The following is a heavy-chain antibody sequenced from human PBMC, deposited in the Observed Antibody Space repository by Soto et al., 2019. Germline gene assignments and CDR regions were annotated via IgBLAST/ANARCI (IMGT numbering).Heavy chain of an antibody. CDR2: IFHSGLT. CDR1: GFSIRTGDY. Sequence: LSLTCAVSGFSIRTGDYWAWIRQPPGKGLEWIGSIFHSGLTYYNPSLKSRVTISLDTSKNQFSVGLRSVTAADTAMYYCARETSPTGIAVAGTNLHFHSWGQGALVTVSS. CDR3: ARETSPTGIAVAGTNLHFHS. D-gene: IGHD6-19*01. J-gene: IGHJ4*02. V-gene: IGHV4-38-2*02.